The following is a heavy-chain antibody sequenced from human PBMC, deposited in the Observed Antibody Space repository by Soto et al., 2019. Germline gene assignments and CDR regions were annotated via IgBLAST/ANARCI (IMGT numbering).Heavy chain of an antibody. D-gene: IGHD3-10*01. CDR2: IKEEGSER. CDR1: GFTFSSYW. J-gene: IGHJ4*02. V-gene: IGHV3-7*04. Sequence: EVQLVESGGGLVQPGGSLRLSCAASGFTFSSYWMSWVRQAPGKGLEWVANIKEEGSERYYLDSVKGRFTISRDNAKNSLYLQMDSLRAEDTAVYYCARATGADKEDYWGQGTLVTVSS. CDR3: ARATGADKEDY.